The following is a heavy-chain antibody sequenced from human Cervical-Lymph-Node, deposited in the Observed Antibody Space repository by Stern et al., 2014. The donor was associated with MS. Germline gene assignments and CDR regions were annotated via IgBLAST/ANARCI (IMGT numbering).Heavy chain of an antibody. CDR3: ARDALTILGTDS. CDR1: GGSVSNGLYY. Sequence: VQLEESGPGLVKPSETLSLTCTVSGGSVSNGLYYWSWIRQPPGKGLEWIGCMSHSGSANYNPSLKSRVTISVDTSKNQFSLNLSSVTAADTAVYYCARDALTILGTDSWGQGTLVTVS. D-gene: IGHD3-3*01. V-gene: IGHV4-61*01. J-gene: IGHJ4*02. CDR2: MSHSGSA.